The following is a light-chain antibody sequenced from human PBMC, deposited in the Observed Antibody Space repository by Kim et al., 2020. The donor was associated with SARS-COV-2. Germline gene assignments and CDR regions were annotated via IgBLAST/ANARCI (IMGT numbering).Light chain of an antibody. V-gene: IGLV3-1*01. CDR1: KWGKND. Sequence: SVSPRQTVSITCSGDKWGKNDACWYQQRPGQSPVMVRYQDDKRPSGIPERFSGSNSGNTATLTIRGTQSMDEADYYCQAWDNNIGVFGGGTQLTVL. J-gene: IGLJ3*02. CDR2: QDD. CDR3: QAWDNNIGV.